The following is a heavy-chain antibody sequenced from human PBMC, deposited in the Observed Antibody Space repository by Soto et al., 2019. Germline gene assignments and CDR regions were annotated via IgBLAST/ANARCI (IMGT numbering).Heavy chain of an antibody. J-gene: IGHJ3*01. CDR3: TTDGYFGGVVVAFDF. Sequence: EVQLVESGGGLVKPGGSLRLSCAASGFTFSDAWMNWVRQAPGKGLEWVGRIKRNAGGGAIEYAAPVKGSLTISRDDSKDKLYLQINSLKTEHTAVYYSTTDGYFGGVVVAFDFWGQGTMITVSS. V-gene: IGHV3-15*07. D-gene: IGHD3-10*01. CDR2: IKRNAGGGAI. CDR1: GFTFSDAW.